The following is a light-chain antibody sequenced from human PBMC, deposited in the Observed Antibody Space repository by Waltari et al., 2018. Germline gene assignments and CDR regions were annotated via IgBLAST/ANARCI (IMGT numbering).Light chain of an antibody. Sequence: QSVLTQPPSVSAAPGQKVTIPCSGSSSNIGMNYISWYQQLPGTAPKLLIYDNNKRPSGIPDRFTGSKSGTSATLGITGLQTGDEADYYCATWDSSLTAEVFGGGTKLTVL. CDR3: ATWDSSLTAEV. J-gene: IGLJ3*02. CDR1: SSNIGMNY. V-gene: IGLV1-51*01. CDR2: DNN.